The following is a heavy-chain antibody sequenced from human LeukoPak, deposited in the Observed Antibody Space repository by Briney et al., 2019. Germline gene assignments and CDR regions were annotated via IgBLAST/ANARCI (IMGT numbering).Heavy chain of an antibody. J-gene: IGHJ2*01. CDR2: IYYRGNT. V-gene: IGHV4-59*01. Sequence: SETLSLTCTVSGGSISSYYWSWIRQPPGKGLEWLGYIYYRGNTQYNPSLKSRVTISVDTYKNQFSLRLTSVTAADTAVYYCARDLDNGGSSIWYFDLWGRGTLVTVSS. CDR3: ARDLDNGGSSIWYFDL. D-gene: IGHD4-23*01. CDR1: GGSISSYY.